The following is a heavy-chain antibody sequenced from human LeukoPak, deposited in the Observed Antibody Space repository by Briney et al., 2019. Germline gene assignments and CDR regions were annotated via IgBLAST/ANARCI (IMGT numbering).Heavy chain of an antibody. CDR1: GYTFTGYY. CDR3: ARDPAAGGQQRYYYGMDV. Sequence: ASVKVSCKASGYTFTGYYMHWVRQAPGQGLEWMGWINPNSGGTNYAQKFQGRVTMTRNTSISTAYMELSRLRSDDTAVYYCARDPAAGGQQRYYYGMDVWGQGTTVTVSS. CDR2: INPNSGGT. D-gene: IGHD6-13*01. V-gene: IGHV1-2*02. J-gene: IGHJ6*02.